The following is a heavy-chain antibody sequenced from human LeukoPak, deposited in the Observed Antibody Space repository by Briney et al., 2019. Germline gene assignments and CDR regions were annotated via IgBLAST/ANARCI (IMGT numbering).Heavy chain of an antibody. CDR1: GGSFSGYY. CDR3: ASSMDIVVVPAVPIGY. J-gene: IGHJ4*02. CDR2: INHSGST. D-gene: IGHD2-2*03. V-gene: IGHV4-34*01. Sequence: SETLSLTCAVYGGSFSGYYWSWIRQPPGKGLEWIGEINHSGSTNYNPSLESRVTISVDTSKNQFSLKLSSVTAADTAVYYCASSMDIVVVPAVPIGYWGQGTLVTVSS.